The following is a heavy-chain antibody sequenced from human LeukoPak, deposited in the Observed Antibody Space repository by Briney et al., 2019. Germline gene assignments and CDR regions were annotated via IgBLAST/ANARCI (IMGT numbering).Heavy chain of an antibody. J-gene: IGHJ4*02. CDR3: ARDRRVRGVIPSPFDY. CDR1: GGSISSYY. V-gene: IGHV4-4*07. CDR2: IYTSGST. D-gene: IGHD3-10*01. Sequence: PSETLSLTCTVSGGSISSYYWSWIRQPAGKGLEWIGRIYTSGSTNYNPSLKSRVTMSVDTSKNQFSLKLRSVTAADTAVYYCARDRRVRGVIPSPFDYWGQGTLVTVSS.